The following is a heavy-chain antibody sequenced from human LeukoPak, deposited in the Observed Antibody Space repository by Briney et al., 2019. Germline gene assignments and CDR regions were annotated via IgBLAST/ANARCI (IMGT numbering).Heavy chain of an antibody. Sequence: EASVKVSCKASGYTFTSYGISWVRQAPGQGGEWMGWISAYNGNTNYAQKLQGRVTMTTDTSTSTAYMELRSLRSDDTAVYYCARVAVGAHDAFDIWGQGTMVTVSS. J-gene: IGHJ3*02. D-gene: IGHD1-26*01. CDR1: GYTFTSYG. CDR2: ISAYNGNT. CDR3: ARVAVGAHDAFDI. V-gene: IGHV1-18*01.